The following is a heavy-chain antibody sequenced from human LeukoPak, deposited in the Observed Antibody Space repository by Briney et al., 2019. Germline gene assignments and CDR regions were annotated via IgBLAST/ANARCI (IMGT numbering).Heavy chain of an antibody. Sequence: GGSLRLSCAASGFTFSDYYMSWLRQAPGKGLEWVSYISSSGSTIYYADSVKGRFTISRDKAKNSLYLQMNSLRAEDTAVYYCARASDYDFWSGYYGFDPWGQGTLVTVSS. V-gene: IGHV3-11*01. CDR1: GFTFSDYY. CDR3: ARASDYDFWSGYYGFDP. CDR2: ISSSGSTI. J-gene: IGHJ5*02. D-gene: IGHD3-3*01.